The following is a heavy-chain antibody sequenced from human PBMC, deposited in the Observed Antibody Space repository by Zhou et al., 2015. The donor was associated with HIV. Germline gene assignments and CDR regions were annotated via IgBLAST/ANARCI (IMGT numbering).Heavy chain of an antibody. D-gene: IGHD3-10*01. V-gene: IGHV1-69*01. Sequence: QVQLVQSGAEVKKPGSSVKVSCKASGGTFSSYAISWVRQAPGQGLEWMGGIIPIFGTANYAQKFQGRVTITADESTSTAYMELSSLRSEDTAVYYCATRADLIEWFGESQDYYYYGMDVWGQGTTVTVSS. J-gene: IGHJ6*02. CDR2: IIPIFGTA. CDR1: GGTFSSYA. CDR3: ATRADLIEWFGESQDYYYYGMDV.